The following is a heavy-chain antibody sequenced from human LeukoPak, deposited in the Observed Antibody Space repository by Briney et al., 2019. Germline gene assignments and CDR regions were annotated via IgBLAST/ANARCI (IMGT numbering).Heavy chain of an antibody. CDR3: AREDEVGITWSWFDP. J-gene: IGHJ5*02. CDR1: GDIVSSNNAA. V-gene: IGHV6-1*01. Sequence: SQTLSLTCAISGDIVSSNNAAWNWIRQSPSRGLEWLGRTYYRSKWYNDYAVSVKSRININPDTSKNQFSLQLNSVTPEDTAVYYCAREDEVGITWSWFDPWGQGTPVTVSS. D-gene: IGHD1-26*01. CDR2: TYYRSKWYN.